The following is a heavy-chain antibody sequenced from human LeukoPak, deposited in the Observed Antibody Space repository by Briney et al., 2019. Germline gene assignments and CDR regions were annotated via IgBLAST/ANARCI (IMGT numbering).Heavy chain of an antibody. CDR1: GGSISSYY. Sequence: SETLSLTCTVSGGSISSYYWSWIRQPPGKGLEWNGYIYYSGSTNYNPSLKSRVTISVDTSKNQFSLKLSSVTAADTAVYYCARGHYYDSSGYYYYGMDVGGKGPTVTVSS. CDR3: ARGHYYDSSGYYYYGMDV. J-gene: IGHJ6*04. V-gene: IGHV4-59*01. CDR2: IYYSGST. D-gene: IGHD3-22*01.